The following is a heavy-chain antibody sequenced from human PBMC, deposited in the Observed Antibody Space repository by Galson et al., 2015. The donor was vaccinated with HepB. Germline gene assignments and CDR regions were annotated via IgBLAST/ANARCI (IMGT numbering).Heavy chain of an antibody. CDR1: GFTVSSKY. J-gene: IGHJ1*01. CDR2: IYSGDRT. V-gene: IGHV3-66*01. CDR3: ATEGDTSTWYRY. D-gene: IGHD6-13*01. Sequence: SLRLSCAASGFTVSSKYMSWVRQAPGKGLEWVSVIYSGDRTDYADSVKGRFTISRDNSKNTLYLQMNSLRADDTAVYYCATEGDTSTWYRYWGQDTLVTVSS.